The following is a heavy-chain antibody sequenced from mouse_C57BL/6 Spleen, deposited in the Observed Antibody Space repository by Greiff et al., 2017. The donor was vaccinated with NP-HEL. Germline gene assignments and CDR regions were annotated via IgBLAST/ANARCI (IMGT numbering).Heavy chain of an antibody. CDR1: GYTFTSYW. CDR2: IYPGSGST. V-gene: IGHV1-55*01. D-gene: IGHD2-5*01. Sequence: QVQLKQPGAELVKPGASVKMSCKASGYTFTSYWITWVKQRPGQGLEWIGDIYPGSGSTNYNEKFKSKATLTVDTSSSTAYMQLSSLTSEDSAVYYCARGRYSNYVEYYAMDYWGQGTSVTVSS. J-gene: IGHJ4*01. CDR3: ARGRYSNYVEYYAMDY.